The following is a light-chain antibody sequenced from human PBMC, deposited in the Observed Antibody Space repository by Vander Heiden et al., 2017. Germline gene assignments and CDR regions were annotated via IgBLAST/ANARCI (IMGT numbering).Light chain of an antibody. CDR3: LKHDTYLFT. Sequence: DIQMTQSPSSLSASVGDRVTINCRATQGIRDRLAWYQQKPGKAPKRLIYDASNLQRGVPSRFSGSGFGTEFTLTISSLQPEDFATYYCLKHDTYLFTFGQGTKLEIK. CDR2: DAS. J-gene: IGKJ2*01. V-gene: IGKV1-17*01. CDR1: QGIRDR.